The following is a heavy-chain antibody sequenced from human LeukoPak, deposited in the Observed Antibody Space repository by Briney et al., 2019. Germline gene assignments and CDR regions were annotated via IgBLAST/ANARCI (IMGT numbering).Heavy chain of an antibody. V-gene: IGHV4-38-2*02. D-gene: IGHD1-26*01. CDR2: IYHSGST. J-gene: IGHJ4*02. CDR3: ARDIFGVGATGKGDY. Sequence: SETLSLTCTVSGYSISSGYYWGWIRQPPGKGLEWIGSIYHSGSTYYNPSLKSRVTISVDTSKNQFSLKLSSVTAADTAVYYCARDIFGVGATGKGDYWGQGTLVTVSS. CDR1: GYSISSGYY.